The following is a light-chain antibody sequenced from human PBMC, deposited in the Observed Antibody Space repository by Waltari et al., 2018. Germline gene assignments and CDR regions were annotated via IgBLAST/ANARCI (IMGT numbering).Light chain of an antibody. Sequence: YVLTQPPSVSVAPGQTAKITCGGDNIEDKRVNWYKQRPGQAPVLVVYDASDRPSGIPERFSGSNSGKATLTISRVEAGDEADYYCQVWDSTSDHVVFGGGTKLTVL. J-gene: IGLJ2*01. V-gene: IGLV3-21*02. CDR1: NIEDKR. CDR3: QVWDSTSDHVV. CDR2: DAS.